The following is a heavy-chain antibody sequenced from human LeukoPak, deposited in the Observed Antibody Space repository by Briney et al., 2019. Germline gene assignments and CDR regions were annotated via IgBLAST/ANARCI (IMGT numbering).Heavy chain of an antibody. CDR3: ARDWGAAGLWDY. Sequence: GGSLRLSCARSGFTFSNYWMSWVRQAPGKGLEWVANIKEDGSEKDYVDSVKGRFTISRDNAKNSLYPQMNSLRAEDTAIYYCARDWGAAGLWDYWGQGTLVTVSS. CDR1: GFTFSNYW. D-gene: IGHD6-13*01. CDR2: IKEDGSEK. V-gene: IGHV3-7*05. J-gene: IGHJ4*02.